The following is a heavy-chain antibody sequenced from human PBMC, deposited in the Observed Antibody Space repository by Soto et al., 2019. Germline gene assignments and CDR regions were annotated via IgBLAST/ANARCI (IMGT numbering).Heavy chain of an antibody. V-gene: IGHV4-59*08. CDR3: ARLRGWSVDY. D-gene: IGHD3-10*01. Sequence: QVQLQESGPGLVKPSETLSLTCTVSGGSISSYYWSWIRQPPGKGLEWIGYIYYSGSTNYNPSLXSXVXLXLDTSKNQFSLKLSSVTAADTAVYYCARLRGWSVDYWGQGTLVTVSS. CDR2: IYYSGST. J-gene: IGHJ4*02. CDR1: GGSISSYY.